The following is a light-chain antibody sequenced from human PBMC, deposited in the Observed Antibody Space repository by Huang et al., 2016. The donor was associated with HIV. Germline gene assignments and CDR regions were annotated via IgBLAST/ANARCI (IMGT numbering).Light chain of an antibody. CDR3: QQYYATPYT. CDR1: QTVLYTSTNKNF. J-gene: IGKJ2*01. V-gene: IGKV4-1*01. CDR2: WAS. Sequence: DIVMTQSPDSLTVSLGERATINCTSSQTVLYTSTNKNFLAWYQQKAGQPPKLLIYWASARQSGVPDRFSGSGSGTDFTLTVDSLQAEDVAVYYCQQYYATPYTFGQGTKLEI.